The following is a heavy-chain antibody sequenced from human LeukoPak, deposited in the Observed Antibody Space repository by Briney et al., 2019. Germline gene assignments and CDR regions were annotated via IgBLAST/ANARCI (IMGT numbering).Heavy chain of an antibody. D-gene: IGHD1-26*01. Sequence: PGGSLRLSCAASGFTFSNYAMNWVRQAPGKGLGWVSAISVSGRSTYYADSVEGRFTISRDNSKNTVYLQMSSLRVDDTAVYYCAKAQRPVGATDPDYWGQGTLVTVSS. J-gene: IGHJ4*02. CDR3: AKAQRPVGATDPDY. CDR1: GFTFSNYA. V-gene: IGHV3-23*01. CDR2: ISVSGRST.